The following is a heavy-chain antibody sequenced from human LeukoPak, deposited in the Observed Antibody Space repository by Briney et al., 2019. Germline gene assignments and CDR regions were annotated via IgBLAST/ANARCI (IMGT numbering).Heavy chain of an antibody. D-gene: IGHD6-19*01. CDR3: ATGYSSGRTWYNRFDP. CDR1: GYTLTELS. CDR2: FDPEDGET. V-gene: IGHV1-24*01. J-gene: IGHJ5*02. Sequence: ASVKVSCKVSGYTLTELSMHWVRQAPGKGLEWMGGFDPEDGETIYAQKFQGRVTMTEDTSTDTAYMELSSLRSEDTAVYYCATGYSSGRTWYNRFDPWGQGTLVTVSS.